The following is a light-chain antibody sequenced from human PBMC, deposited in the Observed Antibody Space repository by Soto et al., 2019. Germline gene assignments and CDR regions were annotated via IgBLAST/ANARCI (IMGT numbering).Light chain of an antibody. CDR3: TAWDDSLSGPV. J-gene: IGLJ7*01. V-gene: IGLV1-47*01. CDR2: RNN. CDR1: SSNIGSNS. Sequence: QAVVTQPPSASGTPGQRVTISCSGSSSNIGSNSVYWYQQLPGTAPKLLIYRNNQRPAGVPDRFSGSKSGTSASLAISGLRSEDEADYYCTAWDDSLSGPVFGGGTQLTVL.